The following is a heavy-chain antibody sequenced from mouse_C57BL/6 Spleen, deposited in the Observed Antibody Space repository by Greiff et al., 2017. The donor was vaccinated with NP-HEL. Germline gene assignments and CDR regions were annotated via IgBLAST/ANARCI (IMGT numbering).Heavy chain of an antibody. CDR3: ARGSDGYPFDY. V-gene: IGHV14-3*01. D-gene: IGHD2-3*01. CDR2: IDPANGNT. CDR1: GFNIKNTY. J-gene: IGHJ2*01. Sequence: VQLQQSVAELVRPGASVKLSCTASGFNIKNTYMPWVKQRPEQGLEWIGRIDPANGNTKYAPKFQGKATITADTSSNTAYLQLSSLTSEDTAIYYCARGSDGYPFDYWGQGTTLTVSS.